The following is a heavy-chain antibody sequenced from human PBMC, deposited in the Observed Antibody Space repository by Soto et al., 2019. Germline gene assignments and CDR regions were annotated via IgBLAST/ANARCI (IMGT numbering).Heavy chain of an antibody. CDR3: ARARDYPNPKWFDT. D-gene: IGHD4-17*01. CDR2: INPSGGST. J-gene: IGHJ5*02. CDR1: GYAFTSYY. Sequence: GXSVKVFYNASGYAFTSYYRNLVRQAPGQGLECMGIINPSGGSTSYAQKFQGRVTMTRDTSTSTAYMELSSLRSEDTAVYYCARARDYPNPKWFDTWGQGTLVTVSS. V-gene: IGHV1-46*01.